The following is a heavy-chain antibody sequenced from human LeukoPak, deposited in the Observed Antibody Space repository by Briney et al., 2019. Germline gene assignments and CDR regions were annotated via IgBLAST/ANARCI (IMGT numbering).Heavy chain of an antibody. CDR1: GYTFTGYN. Sequence: ASVRVSCRASGYTFTGYNMHWVRQAPGQGLDGMGWINPNSGGTNYAQKFQGRVTMTRDTSISTAYMELSRLRSDDTAVYYCARVPAAMGPAWFDPWGQGTLVTVSS. D-gene: IGHD2-2*01. J-gene: IGHJ5*02. V-gene: IGHV1-2*02. CDR3: ARVPAAMGPAWFDP. CDR2: INPNSGGT.